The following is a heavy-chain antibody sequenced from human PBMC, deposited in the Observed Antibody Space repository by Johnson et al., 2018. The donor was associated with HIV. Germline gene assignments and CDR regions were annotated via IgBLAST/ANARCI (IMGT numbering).Heavy chain of an antibody. CDR2: ISWNGGDT. V-gene: IGHV3-20*04. J-gene: IGHJ3*02. CDR1: GFIFDDYG. CDR3: AKDRTIHDAFDI. Sequence: MQLVESGGGVVQPGGSLRLSCVASGFIFDDYGLTWVRQAPGKGLEWVSGISWNGGDTGYAGSVKGRVIISRENAKNSLYLQMNSLRAGDTAVYYCAKDRTIHDAFDIWGQGSMVTFSS. D-gene: IGHD5-18*01.